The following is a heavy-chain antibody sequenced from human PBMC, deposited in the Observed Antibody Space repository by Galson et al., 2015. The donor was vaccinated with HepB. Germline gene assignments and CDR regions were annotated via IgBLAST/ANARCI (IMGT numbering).Heavy chain of an antibody. CDR2: ISYDGSNK. V-gene: IGHV3-30-3*01. CDR3: ARDHRDYYDSSGYYGGY. Sequence: SLRLSCAASGFTFSSYAMHWVRQAPGKGLEWVAVISYDGSNKYYADSVKGRFTISRDNSKNTLYLQMNSLRAEDTAVYYCARDHRDYYDSSGYYGGYWGQGTLVTVSS. D-gene: IGHD3-22*01. J-gene: IGHJ4*02. CDR1: GFTFSSYA.